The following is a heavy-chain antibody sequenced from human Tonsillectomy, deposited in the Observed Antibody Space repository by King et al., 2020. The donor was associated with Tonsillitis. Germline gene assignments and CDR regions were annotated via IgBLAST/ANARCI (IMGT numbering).Heavy chain of an antibody. CDR1: GFTFSSYA. CDR2: ISHDGSNK. J-gene: IGHJ4*02. V-gene: IGHV3-30-3*01. CDR3: ASGRCKSAYNPLDY. D-gene: IGHD3-16*01. Sequence: VQLVESGGGVVQPGRSLRLSCAASGFTFSSYAMHWVRQAPGKGLEWVAVISHDGSNKYSADSVKGRFTISRDNSKNTLYLQMNNLRAEDTAVYYCASGRCKSAYNPLDYWGEGTLVPVST.